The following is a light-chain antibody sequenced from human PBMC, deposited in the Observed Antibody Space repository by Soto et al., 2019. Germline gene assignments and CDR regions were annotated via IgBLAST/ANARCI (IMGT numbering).Light chain of an antibody. Sequence: AIQMTQSPSSLSASVGDRVTITCRASQGIRNDLGWYQQKPGRAPKLLIFDASSLLSGVPSRFSGSRSGTDFTLTISSLQPEDFATYYCLQDYNYPWTFGQGTKVEI. CDR2: DAS. J-gene: IGKJ1*01. V-gene: IGKV1-6*02. CDR3: LQDYNYPWT. CDR1: QGIRND.